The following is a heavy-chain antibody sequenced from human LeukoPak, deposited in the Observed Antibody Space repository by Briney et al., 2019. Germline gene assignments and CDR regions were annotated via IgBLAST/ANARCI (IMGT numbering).Heavy chain of an antibody. V-gene: IGHV3-15*01. J-gene: IGHJ5*02. CDR2: IKSNTYGGTT. D-gene: IGHD1-26*01. CDR3: AQTRTYYYGWFDP. Sequence: GGSLRLSRAASGFSFSNAWMSWVRQAPGKGLELVGRIKSNTYGGTTDCVGAGKGIFTISRDALENPLYLQMNSLTSEDTALYYCAQTRTYYYGWFDPWGQGPLVPVSS. CDR1: GFSFSNAW.